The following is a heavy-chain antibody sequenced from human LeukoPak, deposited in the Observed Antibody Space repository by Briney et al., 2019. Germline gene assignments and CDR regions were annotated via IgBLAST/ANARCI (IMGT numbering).Heavy chain of an antibody. V-gene: IGHV3-23*01. CDR2: ISGSGGST. D-gene: IGHD6-19*01. CDR3: AXEIRDSSGWLYYYYNGMDV. CDR1: GFTVSSNY. Sequence: GGSLRLSCAASGFTVSSNYMSWVRQAPGKGLEWVSAISGSGGSTYYADSVKGRFTISRDNSKNTLYLQMNSLRAEDTAVYYCAXEIRDSSGWLYYYYNGMDVWGQGTTVTVSS. J-gene: IGHJ6*02.